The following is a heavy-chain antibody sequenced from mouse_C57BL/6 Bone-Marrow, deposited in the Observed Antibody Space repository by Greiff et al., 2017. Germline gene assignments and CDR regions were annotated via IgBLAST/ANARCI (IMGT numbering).Heavy chain of an antibody. CDR3: ARSLYYGNSYFDY. CDR2: INPSSGYT. V-gene: IGHV1-4*01. Sequence: VQLQQSGAELARPGASVKMSCKASGYTFTSYTMHWVKQRPGQGLEWIGYINPSSGYTKYNQKFKDKATLTADKSSSTADMQLSSLTSEDSAVYYCARSLYYGNSYFDYWGQGTTLTVSS. J-gene: IGHJ2*01. D-gene: IGHD2-1*01. CDR1: GYTFTSYT.